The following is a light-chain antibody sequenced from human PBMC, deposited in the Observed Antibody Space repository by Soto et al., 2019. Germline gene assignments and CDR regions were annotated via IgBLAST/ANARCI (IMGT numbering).Light chain of an antibody. CDR1: QSISTY. V-gene: IGKV1-39*01. CDR2: AAS. CDR3: QQSYSTPYT. Sequence: DIQMTQSPSSLSASVGDRVTITCRASQSISTYLNWYQQKPGKAPTLLIYAASSLQSGVPSRFSGSGSGTDFTLTISSLHPEDFATYYCQQSYSTPYTFGQGTKLEIK. J-gene: IGKJ2*01.